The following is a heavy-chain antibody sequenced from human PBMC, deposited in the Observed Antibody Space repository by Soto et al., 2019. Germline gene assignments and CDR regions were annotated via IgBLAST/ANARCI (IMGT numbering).Heavy chain of an antibody. J-gene: IGHJ2*01. D-gene: IGHD1-26*01. Sequence: GESLKISCKGSGYSFTSYWIGWVRQMPGKGLEWMGIIYPGDSDTRYSPSFQGQVTISADKSISTAYLQWSSLKASDTAMYYCARLLPSTKELLRSWYFDLWGRGTLVTVSS. CDR1: GYSFTSYW. V-gene: IGHV5-51*01. CDR3: ARLLPSTKELLRSWYFDL. CDR2: IYPGDSDT.